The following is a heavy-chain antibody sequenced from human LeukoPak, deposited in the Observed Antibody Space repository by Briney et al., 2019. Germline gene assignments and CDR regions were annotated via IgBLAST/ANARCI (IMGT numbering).Heavy chain of an antibody. D-gene: IGHD2-15*01. Sequence: SETLSLTCTVSGGSISSSSYYWGWIHQPPGKGLEWIGSIYYSGSTYYNPSLKSRVTISVDTSKNQFSLKLSSVTAADTAVYYCARDLSGSGEPGWFDPWGQGTLVTVSS. CDR1: GGSISSSSYY. CDR3: ARDLSGSGEPGWFDP. CDR2: IYYSGST. J-gene: IGHJ5*02. V-gene: IGHV4-39*07.